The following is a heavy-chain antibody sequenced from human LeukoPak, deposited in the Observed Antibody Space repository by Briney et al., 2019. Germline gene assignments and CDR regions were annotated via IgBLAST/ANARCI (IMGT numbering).Heavy chain of an antibody. V-gene: IGHV4-39*07. J-gene: IGHJ5*02. D-gene: IGHD1-26*01. CDR2: IYTSGST. CDR3: ARDTVLWEPAVGWFDP. Sequence: SETLSLTCTVSGGSISSSSYYWGWIRQPPGKGLEWIGRIYTSGSTNYNPSLKSRVTMSVDTSKNQFSLKLTSVTAADTAVYYCARDTVLWEPAVGWFDPWGQGTLVTVSS. CDR1: GGSISSSSYY.